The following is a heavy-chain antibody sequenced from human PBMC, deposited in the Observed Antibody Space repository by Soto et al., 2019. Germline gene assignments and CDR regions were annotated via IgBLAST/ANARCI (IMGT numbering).Heavy chain of an antibody. CDR3: ARVGWNYAIYYYMDV. Sequence: QVQLVQSGAEVKKPGASVKVSCKASGYTFTSYDINWVRQATGQGLEWMGWMNPTSGNTGYAHKFQGRGSMTRTTSISTAYMELSSLRSEDTAVYYCARVGWNYAIYYYMDVWGKGTTVTVSS. CDR1: GYTFTSYD. V-gene: IGHV1-8*01. D-gene: IGHD1-7*01. J-gene: IGHJ6*03. CDR2: MNPTSGNT.